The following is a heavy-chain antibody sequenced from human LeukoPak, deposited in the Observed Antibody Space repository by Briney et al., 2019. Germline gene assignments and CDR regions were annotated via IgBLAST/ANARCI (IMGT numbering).Heavy chain of an antibody. J-gene: IGHJ4*02. Sequence: PGRSLRLSCAASGFSFGGYALHWVRQAPGKGLEWVASISWNSGDIVHADSVKGRFTISRDNSKNTLYLQMNSLRAEDTAVYYCARRRGSLYYFDYWGQGTLVTVSS. CDR2: ISWNSGDI. CDR1: GFSFGGYA. V-gene: IGHV3-9*01. D-gene: IGHD3-16*01. CDR3: ARRRGSLYYFDY.